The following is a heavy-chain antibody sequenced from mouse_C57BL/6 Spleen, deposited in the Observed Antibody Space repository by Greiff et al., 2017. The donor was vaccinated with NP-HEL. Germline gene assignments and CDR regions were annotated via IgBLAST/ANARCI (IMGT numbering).Heavy chain of an antibody. CDR1: GFTFSDYG. CDR3: ARKDYYGSSWYFDY. CDR2: ISSGSSTI. V-gene: IGHV5-17*01. D-gene: IGHD1-1*01. Sequence: EVQLVESGGGLVKPGGSLKLSCAASGFTFSDYGMHWVRQAPEKGLEWVAYISSGSSTIYYADTVKGRFTISRDNAKNTLFLQMTSLRSEDTAMYYCARKDYYGSSWYFDYWGQGTTLTVSS. J-gene: IGHJ2*01.